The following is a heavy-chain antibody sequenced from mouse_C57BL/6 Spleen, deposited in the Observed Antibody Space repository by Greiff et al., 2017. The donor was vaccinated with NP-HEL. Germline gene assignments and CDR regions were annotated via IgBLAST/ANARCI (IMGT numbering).Heavy chain of an antibody. CDR3: ASANPYYFDY. CDR2: IDPSDSET. Sequence: QVQLQQPGAGLVRPGSSVKLSCKASGYTFTSYWMHWVKQRPIQGLEWIGNIDPSDSETHYNQKFKDKATLTVDKSSSTAYMQLSSLTSEDSAVYYCASANPYYFDYWGQGTTLTVSS. D-gene: IGHD4-1*01. V-gene: IGHV1-52*01. CDR1: GYTFTSYW. J-gene: IGHJ2*01.